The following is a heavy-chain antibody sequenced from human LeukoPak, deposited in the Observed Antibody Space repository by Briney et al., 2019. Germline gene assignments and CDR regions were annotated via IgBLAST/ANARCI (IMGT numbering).Heavy chain of an antibody. D-gene: IGHD3-22*01. V-gene: IGHV3-53*01. J-gene: IGHJ4*02. CDR3: ARRAGDYSHPYDY. Sequence: GGSLRLSCTVTGFTVSSNSMSWVRQAPGKGLEWGSFIYSGTTHYSDSVKGRFTISRDNSKKPLYIQMNSLRAEDTAVYYCARRAGDYSHPYDYWGQGTLVTVSS. CDR1: GFTVSSNS. CDR2: IYSGTT.